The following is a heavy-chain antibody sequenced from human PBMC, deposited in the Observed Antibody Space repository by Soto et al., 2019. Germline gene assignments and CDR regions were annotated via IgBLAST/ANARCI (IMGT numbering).Heavy chain of an antibody. CDR3: ACHGGRGSSPYYYDYGFDV. Sequence: ASVKVSCKASGGTFSNYALTWVRQAPGQGLEWMGGIITVFGTPKYAQKFQGRVSITADKSTSTVYMDLSSLTSEDTAVYYCACHGGRGSSPYYYDYGFDVWGQGTTVTVSS. J-gene: IGHJ6*02. D-gene: IGHD2-15*01. V-gene: IGHV1-69*06. CDR2: IITVFGTP. CDR1: GGTFSNYA.